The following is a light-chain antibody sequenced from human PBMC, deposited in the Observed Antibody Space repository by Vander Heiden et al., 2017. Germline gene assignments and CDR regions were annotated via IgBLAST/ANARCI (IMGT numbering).Light chain of an antibody. CDR3: QQVRSYPPIT. J-gene: IGKJ5*01. V-gene: IGKV1-13*02. CDR1: QVVSSA. CDR2: DAS. Sequence: AIQLTQSPSSLSASVGDRVTITCRASQVVSSALAWYQQKPGKAPKLLIYDASSLESGVPSRFSGSGSGTDFTLTISRRQPEDFATYYCQQVRSYPPITFGQGTRLEIK.